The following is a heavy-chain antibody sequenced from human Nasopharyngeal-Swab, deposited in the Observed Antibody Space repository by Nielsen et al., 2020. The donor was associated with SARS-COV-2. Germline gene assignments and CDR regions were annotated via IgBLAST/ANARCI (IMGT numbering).Heavy chain of an antibody. V-gene: IGHV1-3*01. J-gene: IGHJ6*02. CDR1: GYTFTSYA. Sequence: VKVSCKASGYTFTSYAMHWVRQAPGQRLEWMGWINAGNGNTKYSQKFQGRVTITRDTSASTAYMELSSLRSEDTAVYYCARVATVITWYYYYYGMDVWGQGTTVTVSS. CDR3: ARVATVITWYYYYYGMDV. D-gene: IGHD4-17*01. CDR2: INAGNGNT.